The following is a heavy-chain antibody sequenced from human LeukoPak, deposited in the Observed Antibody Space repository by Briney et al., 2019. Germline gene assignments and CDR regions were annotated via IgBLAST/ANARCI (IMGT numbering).Heavy chain of an antibody. CDR2: ISNSGITI. CDR1: GFTFSDYY. J-gene: IGHJ4*02. D-gene: IGHD3-22*01. V-gene: IGHV3-11*04. CDR3: ARSNNYDSSGWGY. Sequence: GGSLRLSCAASGFTFSDYYMSWIRQAPGKGLEWVSYISNSGITIYYADSMKGRFTISRDNAKNSLYLRMNSLRGEDTAVYYCARSNNYDSSGWGYWGQGTLVTVSS.